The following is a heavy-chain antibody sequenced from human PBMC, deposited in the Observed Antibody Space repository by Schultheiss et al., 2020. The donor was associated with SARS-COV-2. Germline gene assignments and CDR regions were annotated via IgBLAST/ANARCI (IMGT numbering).Heavy chain of an antibody. CDR1: GYTFTSNR. Sequence: ASVKVSCKASGYTFTSNRISWVRQAPGQGLEWMAWISAYNGNTNYAQKFQGRVTMTRDTSISTAYMELSRLRSDDTAVYYCARDGTSGYLDYWSQGTLVTVSS. CDR2: ISAYNGNT. D-gene: IGHD1-1*01. J-gene: IGHJ4*02. V-gene: IGHV1-18*01. CDR3: ARDGTSGYLDY.